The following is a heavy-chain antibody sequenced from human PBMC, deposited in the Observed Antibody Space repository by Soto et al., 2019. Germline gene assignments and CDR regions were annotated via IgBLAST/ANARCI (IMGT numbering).Heavy chain of an antibody. CDR2: IYYSGST. CDR3: GRDAHGGKVKRGYYGREV. J-gene: IGHJ6*02. Sequence: SETLSLTCTVSGGSISSSSYYWGWIRQPPGKGLEWIGSIYYSGSTYYNPSLKSRVTISVDTSKNQFSLKLSSVTAADTAVYYCGRDAHGGKVKRGYYGREVGGQGTRVPVS. CDR1: GGSISSSSYY. V-gene: IGHV4-39*02. D-gene: IGHD3-16*01.